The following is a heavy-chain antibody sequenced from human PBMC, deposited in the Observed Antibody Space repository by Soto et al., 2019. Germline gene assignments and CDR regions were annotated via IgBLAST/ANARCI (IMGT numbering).Heavy chain of an antibody. V-gene: IGHV3-15*01. CDR2: IKSKTDGGTT. D-gene: IGHD6-13*01. J-gene: IGHJ3*02. Sequence: GGSLRLSCAASGFTFSNAWMSWVRQAPGKGLEWVGRIKSKTDGGTTDYAAPVKGRFTISRDASKNTLYLQMNSLKTEDAAVYYCTPALIAADDAFDIWGQGTMVTVSS. CDR1: GFTFSNAW. CDR3: TPALIAADDAFDI.